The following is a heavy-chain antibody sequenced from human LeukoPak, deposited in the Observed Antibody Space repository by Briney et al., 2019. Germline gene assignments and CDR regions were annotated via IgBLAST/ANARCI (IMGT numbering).Heavy chain of an antibody. V-gene: IGHV1-18*01. CDR2: ISAYNGNT. CDR1: GYNFTSYG. Sequence: ASVKVSCKASGYNFTSYGISWVRQAPGQGLEWMGWISAYNGNTNYAQKLQGRVAMTTDTSTSTAYMELRSLRSDDTAVYYCARSYYYGSGSYSDYWGQGTLVTVSS. D-gene: IGHD3-10*01. J-gene: IGHJ4*02. CDR3: ARSYYYGSGSYSDY.